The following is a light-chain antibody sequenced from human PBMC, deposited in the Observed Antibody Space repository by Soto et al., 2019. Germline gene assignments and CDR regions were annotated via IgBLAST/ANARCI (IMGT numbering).Light chain of an antibody. CDR3: QKYDTVPWT. J-gene: IGKJ1*01. CDR2: GAS. Sequence: DIQITQSPSSLPASVGGRVTITCRASQDIGKYLVWYQQKPGQVPSLLIYGASTLHSGVPSRFSGSGSGTYFTLTISSLQPEDFATYYCQKYDTVPWTFGQGTKV. V-gene: IGKV1-27*01. CDR1: QDIGKY.